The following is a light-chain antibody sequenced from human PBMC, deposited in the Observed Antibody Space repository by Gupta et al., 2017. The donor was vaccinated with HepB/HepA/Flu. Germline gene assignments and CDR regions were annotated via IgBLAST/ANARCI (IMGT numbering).Light chain of an antibody. J-gene: IGLJ3*02. V-gene: IGLV3-21*04. CDR2: YDR. CDR1: NIGSKT. Sequence: SYVLTQPPSVSVAPRRTARITCGGNNIGSKTVHWYQQKPGQAPVVVIYYDRDRPSGIPERFSCSNSGNTATRTLNKVEAGDEADDSCQAWDTTTNLWVFGGGTKLTVL. CDR3: QAWDTTTNLWV.